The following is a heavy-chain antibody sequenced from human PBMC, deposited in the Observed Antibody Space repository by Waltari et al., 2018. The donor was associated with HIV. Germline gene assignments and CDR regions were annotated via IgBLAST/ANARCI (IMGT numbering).Heavy chain of an antibody. CDR1: GFTFSSYA. D-gene: IGHD3-3*01. CDR2: ISGSGGST. Sequence: EVQLLESGGGLVQPGGSLRLSCAASGFTFSSYAMSWVRQAPGKGLEWVSAISGSGGSTYYADSVKGRFTISRDNSKNTLYLQMNSLRAEDTAVYYCAKGGVTIFGVVIKDRDTFGMDVWGQGTTVTVSS. J-gene: IGHJ6*02. CDR3: AKGGVTIFGVVIKDRDTFGMDV. V-gene: IGHV3-23*01.